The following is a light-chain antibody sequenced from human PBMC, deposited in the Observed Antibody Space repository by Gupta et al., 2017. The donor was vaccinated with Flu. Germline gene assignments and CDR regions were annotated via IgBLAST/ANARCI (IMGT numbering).Light chain of an antibody. J-gene: IGLJ2*01. Sequence: VTISCTGSSSNVVAGYDVVCYQQLPRAAPTLLIYGNSTRPSWVPARFSGSKSGTSASLAITGLQAEDEADYYCQSSDSSLIGVVFGGGTKLTVL. V-gene: IGLV1-40*01. CDR1: SSNVVAGYD. CDR2: GNS. CDR3: QSSDSSLIGVV.